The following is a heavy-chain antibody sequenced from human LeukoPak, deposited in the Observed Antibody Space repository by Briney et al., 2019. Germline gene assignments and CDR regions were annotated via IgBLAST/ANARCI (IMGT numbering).Heavy chain of an antibody. Sequence: GGSLRLSCAASGFTFSSYWMSWVRQAPGKGLEWVANIKQDGSEKYYVDCVKGRFTISRDNAKNSLYLQMNSLRAEDTAVYYCARDTDLPIVGATYFDYWGQGTLVTVSS. CDR2: IKQDGSEK. D-gene: IGHD1-26*01. CDR1: GFTFSSYW. V-gene: IGHV3-7*01. CDR3: ARDTDLPIVGATYFDY. J-gene: IGHJ4*02.